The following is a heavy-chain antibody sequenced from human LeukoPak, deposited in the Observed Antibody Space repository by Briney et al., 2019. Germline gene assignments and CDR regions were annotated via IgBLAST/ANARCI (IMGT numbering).Heavy chain of an antibody. CDR1: GYSFTSYW. CDR3: ARQPYYYGSGSYYN. CDR2: IYPGDSDT. Sequence: LGESLKISCKGSGYSFTSYWIGWVRQMPGKGLGWMGIIYPGDSDTRYSPSFQGQVTISADKSISTAYLQWSSLKASDTAMYYCARQPYYYGSGSYYNWGQGTLVTVSS. V-gene: IGHV5-51*01. J-gene: IGHJ4*02. D-gene: IGHD3-10*01.